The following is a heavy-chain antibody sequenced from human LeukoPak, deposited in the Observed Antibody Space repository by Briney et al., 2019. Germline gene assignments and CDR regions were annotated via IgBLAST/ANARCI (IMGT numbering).Heavy chain of an antibody. CDR1: GGSFSGYY. CDR3: ARVRASAAHPLDY. D-gene: IGHD3-16*02. V-gene: IGHV4-34*01. CDR2: INHSGST. Sequence: PSETLSLTCAVYGGSFSGYYWSWIRQPPGKGLEWIGEINHSGSTNYNPSLKSRVTISVDTSKNQSSLKLSSVTAADTAVYYCARVRASAAHPLDYWGQGTLVTVSS. J-gene: IGHJ4*02.